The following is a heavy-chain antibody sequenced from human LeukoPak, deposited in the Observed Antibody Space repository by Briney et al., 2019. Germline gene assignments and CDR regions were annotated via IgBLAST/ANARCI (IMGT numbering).Heavy chain of an antibody. Sequence: GRSLRLSCAASGFTFSSYAMHWVRQAPGKGLEWVAVISYDGSNKYYADSVKGRFTISRDNSKNTLYLQMNSLRAEDTAVYYCARDGKDYYGSGTKSDAFDIWGQGTMVTVSS. D-gene: IGHD3-10*01. J-gene: IGHJ3*02. CDR1: GFTFSSYA. V-gene: IGHV3-30-3*01. CDR3: ARDGKDYYGSGTKSDAFDI. CDR2: ISYDGSNK.